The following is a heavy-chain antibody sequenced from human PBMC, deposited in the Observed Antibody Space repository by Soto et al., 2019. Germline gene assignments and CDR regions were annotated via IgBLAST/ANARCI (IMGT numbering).Heavy chain of an antibody. V-gene: IGHV1-3*05. D-gene: IGHD2-21*02. CDR2: INAGNGNT. Sequence: QVQLVQSGAEEKKPGASVKVSCKASGYTFTSYAMHWVRQAPGQRLEWMGWINAGNGNTKYSQKFQGRVTITRYTSASTAYMELSSLRSEDTAVYYCAGSIVVVTALDYWGQGTLVTVSS. J-gene: IGHJ4*02. CDR3: AGSIVVVTALDY. CDR1: GYTFTSYA.